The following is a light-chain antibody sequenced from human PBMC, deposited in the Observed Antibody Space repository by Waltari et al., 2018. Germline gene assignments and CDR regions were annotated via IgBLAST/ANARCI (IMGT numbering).Light chain of an antibody. J-gene: IGKJ4*01. CDR3: QQYNSYPLT. CDR2: KAS. CDR1: QSISSW. Sequence: DIQMTQSPSTLSASVGDRVTITCRASQSISSWLAWYQQKPGKAPKHLIYKASSLESGVPSRFSGSGAVTEFTLTISSLQPDDFATYYCQQYNSYPLTFGGGTKVEIK. V-gene: IGKV1-5*03.